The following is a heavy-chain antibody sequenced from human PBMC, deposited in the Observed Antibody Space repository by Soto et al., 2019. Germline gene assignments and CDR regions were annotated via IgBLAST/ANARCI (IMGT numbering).Heavy chain of an antibody. Sequence: PGGSLRLSCAVSGFICSSYDMSWVRQAPGKGLEWVSTILVGGSTHYEDSVKGRFTISRDTSKNTVYLQMNSLTAGDTAFYYCAKATATSGGAFEIYDQGTMVTVSS. V-gene: IGHV3-23*01. CDR3: AKATATSGGAFEI. D-gene: IGHD1-1*01. CDR2: ILVGGST. J-gene: IGHJ3*02. CDR1: GFICSSYD.